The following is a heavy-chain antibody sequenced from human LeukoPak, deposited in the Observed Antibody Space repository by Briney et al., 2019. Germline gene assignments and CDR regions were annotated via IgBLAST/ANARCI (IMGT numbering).Heavy chain of an antibody. CDR3: ARVNVCPRCHFDY. V-gene: IGHV3-74*01. J-gene: IGHJ4*02. CDR2: ISTDGSSA. CDR1: GFTLSSYW. D-gene: IGHD3-16*01. Sequence: GGSLRLSCAASGFTLSSYWMHWVRQAPGKGLVWVSRISTDGSSAIYADSVKGRFTISRDNAKNTLYLQMNSLRAEDTAVYYCARVNVCPRCHFDYWGQGTLVTVSS.